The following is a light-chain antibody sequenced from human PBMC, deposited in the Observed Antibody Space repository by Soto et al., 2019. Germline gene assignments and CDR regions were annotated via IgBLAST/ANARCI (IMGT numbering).Light chain of an antibody. J-gene: IGKJ1*01. V-gene: IGKV1-39*01. Sequence: DIQMTQSPSTLSAGVGDRVTITCRPSQRISTYLNWYQQKPGKAPTLLIYAASSLQSGVPSRFSGGGSGTDFTLTINTLQPEDFATYFCQQCYSSPRTFGQGTKVEIK. CDR1: QRISTY. CDR3: QQCYSSPRT. CDR2: AAS.